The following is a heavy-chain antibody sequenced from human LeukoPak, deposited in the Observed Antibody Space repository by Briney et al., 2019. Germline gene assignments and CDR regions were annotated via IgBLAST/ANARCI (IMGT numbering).Heavy chain of an antibody. D-gene: IGHD3-3*01. Sequence: SVKVSFKASGGTFSSYAISWVRQAPGQGLEWMGGIIPIFGTANYAQKFQGRVTITTDESTSTAYMELRSLRSEDTAVYYCARVITIFGVVPTNYYYYMDVWGKGTTVPVSS. V-gene: IGHV1-69*05. CDR2: IIPIFGTA. CDR3: ARVITIFGVVPTNYYYYMDV. CDR1: GGTFSSYA. J-gene: IGHJ6*03.